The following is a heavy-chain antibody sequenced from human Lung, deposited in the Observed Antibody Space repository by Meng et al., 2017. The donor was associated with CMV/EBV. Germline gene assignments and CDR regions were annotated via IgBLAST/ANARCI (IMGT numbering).Heavy chain of an antibody. D-gene: IGHD2-2*01. Sequence: ASVXVSXKASGYTFTGYYMHWVRQAPGQGLEWMGWINPNSGGTNYAQKFQGRVTMTRDTSISTAYMELSRLRSDDTAVYYCARDRVPAAFRDYGMDVWGQGTXVTVSS. CDR2: INPNSGGT. CDR1: GYTFTGYY. V-gene: IGHV1-2*02. J-gene: IGHJ6*02. CDR3: ARDRVPAAFRDYGMDV.